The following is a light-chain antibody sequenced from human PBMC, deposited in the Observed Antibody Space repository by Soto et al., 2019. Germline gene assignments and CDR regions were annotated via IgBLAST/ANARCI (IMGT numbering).Light chain of an antibody. Sequence: AIQLAQSPSSLSASVGDSFTITCRASQAIRTALGWYQQKPGKPPKLLIYAASTLQGGVPPRFSGSGSGTDFTLTISDVQPEDFAVYYCHQRQSWPRTFGQGTKVDIK. J-gene: IGKJ1*01. CDR1: QAIRTA. V-gene: IGKV1-6*01. CDR2: AAS. CDR3: HQRQSWPRT.